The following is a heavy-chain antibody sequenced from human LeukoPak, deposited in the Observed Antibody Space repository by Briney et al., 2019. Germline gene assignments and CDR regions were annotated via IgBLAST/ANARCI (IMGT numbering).Heavy chain of an antibody. CDR3: AKDHLSGWPRAAFDI. CDR2: IRTKTYGGTT. D-gene: IGHD6-19*01. Sequence: HPGGSLRLSCTASGFTFGDYAMSWIRQAPGKGLEWVGFIRTKTYGGTTEYAASVKGRFTISRDDSKSIAYLQMNSLRAEDTAVYYCAKDHLSGWPRAAFDIWGQGTMVTVSS. CDR1: GFTFGDYA. J-gene: IGHJ3*02. V-gene: IGHV3-49*03.